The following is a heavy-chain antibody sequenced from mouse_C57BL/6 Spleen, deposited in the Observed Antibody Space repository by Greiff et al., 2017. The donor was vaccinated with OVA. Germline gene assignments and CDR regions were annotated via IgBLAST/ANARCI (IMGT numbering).Heavy chain of an antibody. CDR1: GFTFSDYG. J-gene: IGHJ2*01. V-gene: IGHV5-17*01. CDR2: ISSGSSTI. Sequence: EVQLQQSGGGLVKPGGSLKLSCAASGFTFSDYGMHWVRQAPEKGLEWVAYISSGSSTIYYADTVKGRFTISRDNAKNTLFLQMTSLRSEDTAMYYCARQGDYDYFDYWGQGTTLTVSS. D-gene: IGHD2-4*01. CDR3: ARQGDYDYFDY.